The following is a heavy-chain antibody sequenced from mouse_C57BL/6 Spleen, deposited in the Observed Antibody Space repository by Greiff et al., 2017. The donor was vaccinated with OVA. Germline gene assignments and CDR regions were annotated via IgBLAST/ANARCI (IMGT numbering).Heavy chain of an antibody. Sequence: EVKLVESGGGLVKPGGSLKLSCAASGFTFSDYGMHWVRQAPEKGLEWVAYISSGSSTIYYADTVKGRFTISRDNAKNTLFLQMTRLRSKDTDMDYCEREGVTKGYYLDYWGQGTPLTVSS. D-gene: IGHD2-13*01. CDR1: GFTFSDYG. CDR2: ISSGSSTI. V-gene: IGHV5-17*01. J-gene: IGHJ2*01. CDR3: EREGVTKGYYLDY.